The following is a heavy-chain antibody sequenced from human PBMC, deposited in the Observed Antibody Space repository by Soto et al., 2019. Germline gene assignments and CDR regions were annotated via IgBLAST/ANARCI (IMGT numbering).Heavy chain of an antibody. V-gene: IGHV3-74*01. CDR2: INSDGSST. CDR3: AREITAGVWFDP. Sequence: PGGSLRLSXAASGFTFSSYWMHWVRQAPGKGLVWVSRINSDGSSTSYADSVKGRFTISRDNAKNTLYLQMNSLRAEDTAVYYCAREITAGVWFDPWGQGTLVTVSS. D-gene: IGHD3-10*01. J-gene: IGHJ5*02. CDR1: GFTFSSYW.